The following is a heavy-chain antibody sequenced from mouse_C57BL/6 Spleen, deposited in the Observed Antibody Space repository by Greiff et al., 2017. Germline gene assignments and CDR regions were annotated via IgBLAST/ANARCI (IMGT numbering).Heavy chain of an antibody. CDR3: AKNDGYDPFYAMDY. CDR2: IWRGGST. CDR1: GFSLTSYG. V-gene: IGHV2-5*01. J-gene: IGHJ4*01. D-gene: IGHD2-2*01. Sequence: VQLQQSGPGLVQPSQSLSITCTVSGFSLTSYGVHWVRQSPGKGLEWLGVIWRGGSTDYNAAFMSRLSITKDNSKRQVFFKMNSLQADDTAIYYCAKNDGYDPFYAMDYWGQGTSVTVSS.